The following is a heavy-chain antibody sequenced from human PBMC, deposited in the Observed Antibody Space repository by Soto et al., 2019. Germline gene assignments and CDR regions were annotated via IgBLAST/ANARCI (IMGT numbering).Heavy chain of an antibody. J-gene: IGHJ4*02. V-gene: IGHV1-3*01. D-gene: IGHD4-17*01. Sequence: ASVKVSCKASGYTFISYAMHWVRQAPGQRLEWMGWINAGNGNTKYSQKFQGRVTITRDTSASTAYMELSSLRSEDTAVYYCARGGFRGAVNMNKYFDYWGQGTQVTVSS. CDR1: GYTFISYA. CDR3: ARGGFRGAVNMNKYFDY. CDR2: INAGNGNT.